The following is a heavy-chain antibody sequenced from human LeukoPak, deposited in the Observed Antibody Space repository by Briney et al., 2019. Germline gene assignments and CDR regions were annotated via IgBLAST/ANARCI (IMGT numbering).Heavy chain of an antibody. CDR2: IYYSGGT. J-gene: IGHJ4*02. V-gene: IGHV4-59*08. CDR1: GGSISSYY. Sequence: SETLSLTCTVSGGSISSYYWSWIRQPPGKGLEWIGYIYYSGGTNYNPSLKSRVTISVDTSKNQFSLKLRSVTAADTAVYYCARQGVRGQYLVHFDYWGQGTLLTVSS. CDR3: ARQGVRGQYLVHFDY. D-gene: IGHD3-10*01.